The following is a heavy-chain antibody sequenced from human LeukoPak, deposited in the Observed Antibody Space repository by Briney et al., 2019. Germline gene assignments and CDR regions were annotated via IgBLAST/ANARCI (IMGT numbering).Heavy chain of an antibody. CDR1: GFTFSSYG. CDR3: AKGTHYYDSSSGPFDY. D-gene: IGHD3-22*01. CDR2: IRYDGSNK. J-gene: IGHJ4*02. Sequence: PGGPLRLSCAASGFTFSSYGMHWVRQAPGKGLEWVAFIRYDGSNKYYADSVKGRFTISRDNSKNTLYLQMNSLRAEDTAVYYCAKGTHYYDSSSGPFDYWGQGTLVTVSS. V-gene: IGHV3-30*02.